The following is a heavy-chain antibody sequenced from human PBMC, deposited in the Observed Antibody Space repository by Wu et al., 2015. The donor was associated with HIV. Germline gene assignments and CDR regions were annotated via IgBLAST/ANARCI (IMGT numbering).Heavy chain of an antibody. D-gene: IGHD2-21*02. CDR3: AILRAYCGGDCYSDGYYYGMDV. J-gene: IGHJ6*02. CDR2: INPNSGGT. Sequence: QVQLVQSGAEVKKPGASVKVSCKASGYTFTGYYMHWVRQAPGQGLEWMGWINPNSGGTNYAQKFQGRVTMTRDTSISTAYMELSRLRSDDTAVYYCAILRAYCGGDCYSDGYYYGMDVVGPRGPTGHRLL. CDR1: GYTFTGYY. V-gene: IGHV1-2*02.